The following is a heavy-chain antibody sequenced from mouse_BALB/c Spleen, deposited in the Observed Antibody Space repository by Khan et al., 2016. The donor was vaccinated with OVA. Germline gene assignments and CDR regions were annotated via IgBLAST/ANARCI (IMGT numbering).Heavy chain of an antibody. V-gene: IGHV5-17*02. CDR2: ISSGSNTI. CDR1: GFTFSGFG. J-gene: IGHJ2*01. CDR3: ARTGYYYFDY. D-gene: IGHD2-3*01. Sequence: EVELVESGGGLVQTGGSRKLSCAASGFTFSGFGMHWVRQAPEKGLEWVAYISSGSNTIYYADTVKGRFTISRDNPKNTLFLQMTSLRSEDTAMYYCARTGYYYFDYWGQGTTLPVSS.